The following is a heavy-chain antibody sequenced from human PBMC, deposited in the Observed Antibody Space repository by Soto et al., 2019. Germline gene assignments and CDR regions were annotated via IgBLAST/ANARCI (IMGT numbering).Heavy chain of an antibody. CDR3: TRGYYDSSGQSNTFDI. J-gene: IGHJ3*02. D-gene: IGHD3-22*01. CDR1: GAFITSSY. Sequence: SETLSLTCTVSGAFITSSYRSWIRQSPGKGLEWIGYVYYSGSTNYNPSLKSRVTISVDTSKNQFSLKLSSVTAADTAVYYCTRGYYDSSGQSNTFDIWGQGTMVTVSS. CDR2: VYYSGST. V-gene: IGHV4-59*01.